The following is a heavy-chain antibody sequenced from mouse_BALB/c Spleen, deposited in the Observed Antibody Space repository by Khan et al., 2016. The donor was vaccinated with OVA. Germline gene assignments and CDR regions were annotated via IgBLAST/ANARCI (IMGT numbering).Heavy chain of an antibody. CDR2: LSYSGST. V-gene: IGHV3-2*02. Sequence: VQLKESGPGLVKPSQSLSLTCTVTGYSITSGYGWNWIRQFPGNKLEWMGYLSYSGSTNYNPSLKSRISITRDTSKNQFFLQLNSVTTEDTATYYRARTARIKYWGQGTTLTVSS. D-gene: IGHD1-2*01. J-gene: IGHJ2*01. CDR3: ARTARIKY. CDR1: GYSITSGYG.